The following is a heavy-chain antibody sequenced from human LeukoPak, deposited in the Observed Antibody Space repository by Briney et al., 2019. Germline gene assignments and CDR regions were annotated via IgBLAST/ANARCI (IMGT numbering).Heavy chain of an antibody. V-gene: IGHV4-39*07. J-gene: IGHJ4*02. CDR2: IYYSGST. D-gene: IGHD2-15*01. CDR3: ARDQGELPTDY. Sequence: SETLSLTCTVSGGSISSGDYYWGWIRQPPGKGLEWIGSIYYSGSTYYNPSLKSRVTISVDTSKNQFSLKLSSVTAADTAVYYCARDQGELPTDYWGQGTLVTVSS. CDR1: GGSISSGDYY.